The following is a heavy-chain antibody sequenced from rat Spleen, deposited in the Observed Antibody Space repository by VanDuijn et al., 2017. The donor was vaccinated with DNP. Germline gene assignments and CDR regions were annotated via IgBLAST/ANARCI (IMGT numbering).Heavy chain of an antibody. D-gene: IGHD1-3*01. CDR1: AYSITTTY. V-gene: IGHV3-1*01. Sequence: EVQLQESGPGLVKPSQSLSLTCSVTAYSITTTYWGWIRKFPGNKMEWIGHINYSGSTSYNPSLKSRISVTRDTSKNQLFLQLNSVTTEDTVTYYCARHNYGSYLPDYWGQGVMVTVSS. CDR3: ARHNYGSYLPDY. CDR2: INYSGST. J-gene: IGHJ2*01.